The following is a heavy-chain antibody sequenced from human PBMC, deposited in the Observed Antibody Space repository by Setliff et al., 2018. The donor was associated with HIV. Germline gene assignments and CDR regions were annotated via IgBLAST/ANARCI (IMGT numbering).Heavy chain of an antibody. Sequence: GGSLRLSCGASGFTFSTYSMNWVRQAPGKGLEWVSAISGSGGSTYYADSVKGRFTISRDNSKNTLYLQMNSLRAEDTAVYYCAGESSIAVAEYFQHWGQGTLVTVSS. J-gene: IGHJ1*01. D-gene: IGHD6-19*01. CDR1: GFTFSTYS. CDR2: ISGSGGST. CDR3: AGESSIAVAEYFQH. V-gene: IGHV3-23*01.